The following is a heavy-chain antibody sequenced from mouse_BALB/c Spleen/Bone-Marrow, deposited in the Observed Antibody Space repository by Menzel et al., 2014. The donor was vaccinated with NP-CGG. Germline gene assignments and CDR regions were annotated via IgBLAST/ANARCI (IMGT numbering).Heavy chain of an antibody. D-gene: IGHD1-1*01. CDR2: IYPGNSDT. J-gene: IGHJ4*01. Sequence: VQLQQSGTVLARPGASVKMSCKASGYSFTSYWMHWVKQRPGQGLEWIGAIYPGNSDTSYNQKFKGKAKLTAFTSASTAYMELSSLTNEDSAVYYCTRYYYGRYYAMDYWGQGTSVTVSS. CDR3: TRYYYGRYYAMDY. CDR1: GYSFTSYW. V-gene: IGHV1-5*01.